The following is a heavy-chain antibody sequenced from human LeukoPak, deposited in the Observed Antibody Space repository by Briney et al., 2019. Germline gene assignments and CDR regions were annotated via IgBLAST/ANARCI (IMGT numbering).Heavy chain of an antibody. J-gene: IGHJ3*02. Sequence: SVKVSCKASGCTFSSYAISWVRQAAGQGLEWMGGIIPIFGTANYAQKFQGRVTITADESTSTAYMELSSLRSEDTAVYYCARDLNPQGYCSGGSCYFSGAFDIWGQGTMVTVSS. CDR1: GCTFSSYA. CDR3: ARDLNPQGYCSGGSCYFSGAFDI. V-gene: IGHV1-69*01. D-gene: IGHD2-15*01. CDR2: IIPIFGTA.